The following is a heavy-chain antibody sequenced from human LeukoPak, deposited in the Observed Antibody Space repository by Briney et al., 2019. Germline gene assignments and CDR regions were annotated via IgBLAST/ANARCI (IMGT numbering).Heavy chain of an antibody. Sequence: GGSLRLSCAASGFTFSSYAMSWVRQAPGKGLEWVSAISGSGGSTYYADSVKGRFTISRDNSKNTLYLQMNSLRAEDTAVYYCAKDWVSCGELNGHNWFDPWGQGTLVTVSS. J-gene: IGHJ5*02. CDR3: AKDWVSCGELNGHNWFDP. D-gene: IGHD3-10*01. CDR2: ISGSGGST. CDR1: GFTFSSYA. V-gene: IGHV3-23*01.